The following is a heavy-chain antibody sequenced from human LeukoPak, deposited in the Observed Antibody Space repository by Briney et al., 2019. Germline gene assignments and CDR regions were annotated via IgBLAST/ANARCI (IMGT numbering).Heavy chain of an antibody. CDR3: GRGGVVASMDV. J-gene: IGHJ6*02. CDR2: INGDGTST. Sequence: GGSLRLSCVASGFTLSNYWMHWVRQAPGEGLVWVSHINGDGTSTGYADSVRGRFTISRDNAKNTLYLQMNSLRADDTAVYYCGRGGVVASMDVWGQGSTVTVSS. V-gene: IGHV3-74*01. CDR1: GFTLSNYW. D-gene: IGHD2-15*01.